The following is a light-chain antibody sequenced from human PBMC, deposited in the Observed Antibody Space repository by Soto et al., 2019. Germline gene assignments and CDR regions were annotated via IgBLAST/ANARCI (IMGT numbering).Light chain of an antibody. V-gene: IGKV1D-13*01. CDR2: DAS. CDR3: QQFNYFRVT. Sequence: AIQLTQSPSSLSASVGDRVTITCRASHDIASALAWYQQKPGKPPKLMIYDASTLEGGVPSRFSGSGSGTDFTLTISGRQPEDFATYYCQQFNYFRVTFGQGTRLEI. CDR1: HDIASA. J-gene: IGKJ5*01.